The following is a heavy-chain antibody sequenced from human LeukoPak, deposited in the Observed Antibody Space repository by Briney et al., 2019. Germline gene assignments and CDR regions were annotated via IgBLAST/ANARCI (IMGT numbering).Heavy chain of an antibody. CDR2: IGDSSSRT. D-gene: IGHD2-8*02. CDR1: GFTFSTYA. V-gene: IGHV3-23*01. Sequence: PGGSLRLSCAASGFTFSTYAMNWVRQAPGKGLEWVSVIGDSSSRTFYADSVKGRFTISRDISKNILYLEMNSLRAEDTAVYYCAKILYAGGSNIFDYWGQGTLVTVSS. J-gene: IGHJ4*02. CDR3: AKILYAGGSNIFDY.